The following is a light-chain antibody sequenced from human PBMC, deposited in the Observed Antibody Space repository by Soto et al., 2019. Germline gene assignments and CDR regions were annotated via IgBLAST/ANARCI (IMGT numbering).Light chain of an antibody. CDR3: CSYAGSSPSYV. CDR2: EGN. Sequence: QSVLTQPASVSGSPGQSLTISCTGTTSDIGSNNLVSWYQQHPGKAPKIMIFEGNKRPSGGSDRFSGSKSGNTASLTIFGLQAEDEADYYCCSYAGSSPSYVFGTGTKGTVL. J-gene: IGLJ1*01. V-gene: IGLV2-23*01. CDR1: TSDIGSNNL.